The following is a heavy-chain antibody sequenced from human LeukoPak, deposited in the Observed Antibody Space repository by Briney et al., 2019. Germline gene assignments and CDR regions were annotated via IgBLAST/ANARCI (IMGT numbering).Heavy chain of an antibody. CDR1: GFTFSSYA. CDR2: ISGSGGST. CDR3: AKGGYYDSSHWFGP. Sequence: PGGSLRLSCAASGFTFSSYAMSWVRQAPGKGLEWVSAISGSGGSTYYADSVKGRFTISRDNSKNRLYLQMNSLRAEDTAVYYCAKGGYYDSSHWFGPWGQGTLVTVSS. J-gene: IGHJ5*02. D-gene: IGHD3-22*01. V-gene: IGHV3-23*01.